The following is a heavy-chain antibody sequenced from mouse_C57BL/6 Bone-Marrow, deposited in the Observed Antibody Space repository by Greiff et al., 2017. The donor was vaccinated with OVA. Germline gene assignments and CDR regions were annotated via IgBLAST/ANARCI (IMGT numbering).Heavy chain of an antibody. V-gene: IGHV1-81*01. J-gene: IGHJ2*01. CDR3: ARSGYDYGDYFDY. CDR2: IYPRSGNT. D-gene: IGHD2-4*01. CDR1: GYTFTSYG. Sequence: VQVVESGAELARPGASVKLSCKASGYTFTSYGISWVKQRTGQGLEWIGEIYPRSGNTYYNEKFKGKATLTADKSSSTADMELRSLTSEDSAVYFCARSGYDYGDYFDYWGQGTTLTVSS.